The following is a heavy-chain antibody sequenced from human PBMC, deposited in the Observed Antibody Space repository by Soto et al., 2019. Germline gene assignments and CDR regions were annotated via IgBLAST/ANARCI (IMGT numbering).Heavy chain of an antibody. Sequence: SETLCLTCAVYGGTFSDYCGSWIRQPPGKGLEWIGEINHSGSTNYNPSLKSRVTISVDTSKNQFSLKLSSVTAADTAVYYCATGLDDFWSGYYSDYWGQGTLVTVSS. J-gene: IGHJ4*02. CDR2: INHSGST. V-gene: IGHV4-34*01. CDR3: ATGLDDFWSGYYSDY. D-gene: IGHD3-3*01. CDR1: GGTFSDYC.